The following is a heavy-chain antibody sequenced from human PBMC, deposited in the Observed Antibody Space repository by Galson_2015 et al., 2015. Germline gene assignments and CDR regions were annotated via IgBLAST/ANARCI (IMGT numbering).Heavy chain of an antibody. CDR3: ARSSGIPGRDYYFGMDV. J-gene: IGHJ6*02. Sequence: TLSLTCTVSGGSISSDRYYWTWIRQHPGRGLEWIGNIYYSGSTYYNPSLKSRVAISVDTSNNQFSLKLSSVTAADTAVCYCARSSGIPGRDYYFGMDVWGQGTTVTVSS. CDR2: IYYSGST. D-gene: IGHD2-21*01. CDR1: GGSISSDRYY. V-gene: IGHV4-31*03.